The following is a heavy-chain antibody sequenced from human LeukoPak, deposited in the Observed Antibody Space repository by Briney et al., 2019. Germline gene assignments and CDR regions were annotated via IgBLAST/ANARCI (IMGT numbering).Heavy chain of an antibody. CDR1: GFTFSSYS. CDR3: ARDYDYVWGSYRQPYYFDY. D-gene: IGHD3-16*02. J-gene: IGHJ4*02. Sequence: GGSLRLSCAASGFTFSSYSMNWVRQAPGKGLEWVSSISSSSSYIYYADSVKGRFTISRDNSKNTLYLQMNSLRAEDTAVYYCARDYDYVWGSYRQPYYFDYWGQGTLVTVSS. CDR2: ISSSSSYI. V-gene: IGHV3-21*04.